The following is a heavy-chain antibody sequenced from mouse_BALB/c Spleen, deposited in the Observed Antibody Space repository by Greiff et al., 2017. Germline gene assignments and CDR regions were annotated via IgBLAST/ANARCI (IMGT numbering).Heavy chain of an antibody. CDR3: ARWAMITSYAMDY. J-gene: IGHJ4*01. V-gene: IGHV1S137*01. Sequence: VKLMESGAELVRPGVSVKISCKGSGYTFTDYAMHWVKQSHAKSLEWIGVISTYYGDASYNQKFKGKATMTVDKSSSTAYMELARLTSEDSAIYYCARWAMITSYAMDYWGQGTSVTVSS. CDR2: ISTYYGDA. D-gene: IGHD2-4*01. CDR1: GYTFTDYA.